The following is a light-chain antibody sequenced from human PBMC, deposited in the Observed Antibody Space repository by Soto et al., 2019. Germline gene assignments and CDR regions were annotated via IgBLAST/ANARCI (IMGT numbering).Light chain of an antibody. V-gene: IGKV3-20*01. CDR2: GAS. CDR3: QQYGSSPSIT. Sequence: EIVLTQSPGPLSLSPGERATLSCKASQSVSSSYLAWYRQKPGQAPRLLIHGASSRATGIPDRVSGSGSGTDFTLTISRLEPEDFAVYYCQQYGSSPSITFGQGTRLDIK. J-gene: IGKJ5*01. CDR1: QSVSSSY.